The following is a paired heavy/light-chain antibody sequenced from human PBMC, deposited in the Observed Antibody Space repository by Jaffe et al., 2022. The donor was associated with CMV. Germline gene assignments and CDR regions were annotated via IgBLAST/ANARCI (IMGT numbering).Heavy chain of an antibody. J-gene: IGHJ6*03. V-gene: IGHV1-69*09. D-gene: IGHD6-19*01. CDR2: IIPILGIA. Sequence: QVQLVQSGAEVKKPGSSVKVSCKASGGTFSSYAISWVRQAPGQGLEWMGRIIPILGIANYAQKFQGRVTITADKSTSTAYMELSSLRSEDTAVYYCAISQREWLTHYYYYYMDVWGKGTTVTVSS. CDR1: GGTFSSYA. CDR3: AISQREWLTHYYYYYMDV.
Light chain of an antibody. CDR3: MQALQTPPT. CDR2: LGS. Sequence: DIVMTQSPLSLPVTPGEPASISCRSSQSLLHSNGYNYLDWYLQKPGKSPQLLIYLGSNRASGVPDRFSGSGSGTDFTLKISRVEAEDVGVYYCMQALQTPPTFGQGTKLEIK. CDR1: QSLLHSNGYNY. J-gene: IGKJ2*01. V-gene: IGKV2-28*01.